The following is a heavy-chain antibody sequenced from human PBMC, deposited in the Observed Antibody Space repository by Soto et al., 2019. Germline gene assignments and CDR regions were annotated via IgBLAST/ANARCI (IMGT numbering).Heavy chain of an antibody. D-gene: IGHD5-12*01. Sequence: PGESLKISCQTSGYSFSNYWIGWVRQMPGKGLEWMGILFPGDSDTKYSPSFQGHVTISVDKSITTAYLQWSSLKASDTAMYYCARQGIYSGYDFWGQGTLVTVSS. J-gene: IGHJ1*01. CDR2: LFPGDSDT. CDR1: GYSFSNYW. V-gene: IGHV5-51*01. CDR3: ARQGIYSGYDF.